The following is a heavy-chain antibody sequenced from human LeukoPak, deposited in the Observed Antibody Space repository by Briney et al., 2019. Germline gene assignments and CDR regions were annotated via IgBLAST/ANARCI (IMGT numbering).Heavy chain of an antibody. J-gene: IGHJ5*02. CDR2: IYHSGST. Sequence: SETLSLTCAVSGGSISSGGYSWSWIRQPPGKGLEWIGYIYHSGSTYYNPSLKSRVTISVDRSKNQFSLKLSSVTAADTAVYYCARVGNWNDGWFDPWGQGTLVTVSS. D-gene: IGHD1-20*01. CDR3: ARVGNWNDGWFDP. V-gene: IGHV4-30-2*01. CDR1: GGSISSGGYS.